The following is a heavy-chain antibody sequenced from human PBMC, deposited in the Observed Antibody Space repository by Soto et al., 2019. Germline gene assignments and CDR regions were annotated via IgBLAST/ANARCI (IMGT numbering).Heavy chain of an antibody. V-gene: IGHV4-59*01. CDR2: IYYSGST. Sequence: SETLSLTCTVSGGSISSYYWSWIRQPPGKGLEWIGYIYYSGSTNYNPSLKSRVTISVDTSKNQFSLKLSSVTAADTAVYYCARLNILYRFGEESFSYYYYGMDVWGQGTTVTVSS. D-gene: IGHD3-10*01. J-gene: IGHJ6*02. CDR3: ARLNILYRFGEESFSYYYYGMDV. CDR1: GGSISSYY.